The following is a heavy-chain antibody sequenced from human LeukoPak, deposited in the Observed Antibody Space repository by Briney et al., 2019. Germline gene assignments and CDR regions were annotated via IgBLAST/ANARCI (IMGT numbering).Heavy chain of an antibody. J-gene: IGHJ4*02. CDR3: ARARRGVEMATIFDF. CDR1: GYTFISDA. Sequence: ASVKVSCKASGYTFISDAMHWVRQAPGQGLEWMGWISAYNGNTKYAQKLQGRVTMTTDTSTSTAYMELRSLRSDDTAVYYCARARRGVEMATIFDFWGQGTLVTVSS. V-gene: IGHV1-18*01. D-gene: IGHD5-24*01. CDR2: ISAYNGNT.